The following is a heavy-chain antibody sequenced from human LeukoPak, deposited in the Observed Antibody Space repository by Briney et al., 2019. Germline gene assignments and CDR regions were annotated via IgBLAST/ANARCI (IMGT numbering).Heavy chain of an antibody. J-gene: IGHJ4*02. Sequence: GASVKVSCKASGGTFSSYAISWVRQAPGQGLEWMGGIIPIFGTANYAQKFQGRVTITADESTSTAYMELSSLRSEDTAVYYCARSLGYGDYSQAFDYWAREPWSPSPQ. V-gene: IGHV1-69*13. CDR3: ARSLGYGDYSQAFDY. CDR2: IIPIFGTA. CDR1: GGTFSSYA. D-gene: IGHD4-17*01.